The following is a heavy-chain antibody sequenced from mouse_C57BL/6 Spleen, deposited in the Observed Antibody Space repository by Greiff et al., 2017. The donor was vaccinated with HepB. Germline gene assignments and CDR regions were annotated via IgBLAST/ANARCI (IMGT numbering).Heavy chain of an antibody. J-gene: IGHJ1*03. CDR1: GYSITSGYY. D-gene: IGHD1-1*01. Sequence: EVQLQESGPGLVKPSQSLSLTCSVTGYSITSGYYWNWIRQFPGNKLEWMGYISYDGSNNYNPSLKNRISITRDTSKNQFFLKLNSVTTEDTATYYCARGLPYYYGSSYGYFDVWGTGTTVTVSS. CDR3: ARGLPYYYGSSYGYFDV. V-gene: IGHV3-6*01. CDR2: ISYDGSN.